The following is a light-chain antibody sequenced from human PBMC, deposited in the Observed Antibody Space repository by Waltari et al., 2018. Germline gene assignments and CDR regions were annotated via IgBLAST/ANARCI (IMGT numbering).Light chain of an antibody. Sequence: EIVLTQSPGTLSLSPGERATLPCRASQSVSRALAWYQQKPGQAPRLRIYAASTRATGVPDRFSGSGSGTDFSLTISRLDPEDFAVYYCQHYVNLPVTFGQGTKVEI. CDR3: QHYVNLPVT. V-gene: IGKV3-20*01. CDR2: AAS. J-gene: IGKJ1*01. CDR1: QSVSRA.